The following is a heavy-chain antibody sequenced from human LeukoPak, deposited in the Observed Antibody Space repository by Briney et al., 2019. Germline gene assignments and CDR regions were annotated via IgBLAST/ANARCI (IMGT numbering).Heavy chain of an antibody. D-gene: IGHD3-10*01. CDR2: ISGYNGKT. CDR1: GYTFTDYG. CDR3: ARDAREVLLWFGEFFP. V-gene: IGHV1-18*01. J-gene: IGHJ5*02. Sequence: ASVKVSCKASGYTFTDYGISWVRQAPGQGLEWMGWISGYNGKTNYAQKFQGRVTMTTDTSTTTAYMELRSLRSDDTAVYYCARDAREVLLWFGEFFPWGQGTLVTVPS.